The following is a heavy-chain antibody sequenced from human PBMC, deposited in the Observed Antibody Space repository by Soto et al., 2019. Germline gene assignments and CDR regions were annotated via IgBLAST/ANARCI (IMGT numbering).Heavy chain of an antibody. CDR2: ISGSGSST. V-gene: IGHV3-23*01. CDR3: ARDLPTHSSLFYYYYYGMDV. J-gene: IGHJ6*02. D-gene: IGHD6-13*01. Sequence: PGGSLRLSCAASGFTFSSYVMSWVRQAPGKGLEWVSAISGSGSSTYYADSVKGRFTISRDNSKNTLYLQMNSLRAEDTAVYYCARDLPTHSSLFYYYYYGMDVLGQGTTVTVSS. CDR1: GFTFSSYV.